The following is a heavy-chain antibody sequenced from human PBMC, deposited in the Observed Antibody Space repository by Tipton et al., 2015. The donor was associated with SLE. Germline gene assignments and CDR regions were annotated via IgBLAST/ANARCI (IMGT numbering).Heavy chain of an antibody. Sequence: TLSLTCTVSGGSISGYYWAWIRQPAGKGLEWIGRIYTGGYTKYNPSFENRVTVDASKDQLSLKLSSVTAADTAVYYCARQGGRQWFDPWGQGTLVTVSS. V-gene: IGHV4-4*07. CDR2: IYTGGYT. D-gene: IGHD3-16*01. CDR1: GGSISGYY. CDR3: ARQGGRQWFDP. J-gene: IGHJ5*02.